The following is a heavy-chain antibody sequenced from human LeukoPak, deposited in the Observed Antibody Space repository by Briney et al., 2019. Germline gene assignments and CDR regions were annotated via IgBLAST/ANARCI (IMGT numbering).Heavy chain of an antibody. CDR1: GGSVSSYY. J-gene: IGHJ6*02. V-gene: IGHV4-59*08. CDR3: ARQVGGTHYDFWSGYPDYGMDV. CDR2: IYYSGST. D-gene: IGHD3-3*01. Sequence: SETLSLTCTVSGGSVSSYYWSWIRQPPGKGLEWIGYIYYSGSTNYNPSLKSRVTISVDTSKNQFSLKLSSVTAADTAVYYCARQVGGTHYDFWSGYPDYGMDVWGQGTTVTVSS.